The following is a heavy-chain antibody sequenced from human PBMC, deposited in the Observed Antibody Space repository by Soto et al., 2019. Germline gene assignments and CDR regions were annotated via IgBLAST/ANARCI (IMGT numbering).Heavy chain of an antibody. CDR1: GYTFTGYY. Sequence: QVQLVQSGAEVKKPGASVKVSCKASGYTFTGYYMHWVRQAPGQGLEWMGWINPNSGGTNYAQKFQGRVTMTRDTSISTAYMELSRLRSDDTAVYYCARHIRWNYYDSSGYYDYWGQGTLVTVSS. J-gene: IGHJ4*02. V-gene: IGHV1-2*02. CDR3: ARHIRWNYYDSSGYYDY. D-gene: IGHD3-22*01. CDR2: INPNSGGT.